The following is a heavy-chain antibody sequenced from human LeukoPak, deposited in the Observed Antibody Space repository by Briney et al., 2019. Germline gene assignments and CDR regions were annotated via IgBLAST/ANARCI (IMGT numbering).Heavy chain of an antibody. J-gene: IGHJ4*02. V-gene: IGHV3-21*01. D-gene: IGHD6-13*01. CDR2: IGSSSSYI. Sequence: GGSLRLSCAASGFTFSSYSMNWVRQAPGKGLEWVSSIGSSSSYIYYADSVKGRFTISRDNAKNSLYLQMNSLRAEDTAVYYCARDDSSFDCWGQGSLVTVSS. CDR1: GFTFSSYS. CDR3: ARDDSSFDC.